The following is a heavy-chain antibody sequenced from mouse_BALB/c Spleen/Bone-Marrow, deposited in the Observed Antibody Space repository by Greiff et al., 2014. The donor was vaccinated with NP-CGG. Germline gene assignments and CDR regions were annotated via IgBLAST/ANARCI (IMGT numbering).Heavy chain of an antibody. D-gene: IGHD1-2*01. CDR3: ARVFTTATWGFAY. J-gene: IGHJ3*01. Sequence: VQLQQSGPGLVAPSQSLSITCTVSGFSLTSYGVHWVRQPPRKGLEWLGAIWAGGSTNYNSALMSRLSITKDNSKSQVFLEMNSLQTDDTAMYYCARVFTTATWGFAYWGQGTLVTVSA. CDR2: IWAGGST. CDR1: GFSLTSYG. V-gene: IGHV2-9*02.